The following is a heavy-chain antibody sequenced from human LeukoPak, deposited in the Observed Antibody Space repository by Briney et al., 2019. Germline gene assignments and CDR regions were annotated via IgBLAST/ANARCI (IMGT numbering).Heavy chain of an antibody. CDR1: GYTFTGYY. CDR3: ARAEDTQAEYFQH. J-gene: IGHJ1*01. CDR2: INPNSGGT. V-gene: IGHV1-2*02. Sequence: ASVKVSCKASGYTFTGYYMHWVRQAPGQGLEWMGWINPNSGGTNYAQKFQGRVTMTRDTSISTAYMELSSLRSEDTAVYYCARAEDTQAEYFQHWGQGTLVTVSS. D-gene: IGHD2-2*02.